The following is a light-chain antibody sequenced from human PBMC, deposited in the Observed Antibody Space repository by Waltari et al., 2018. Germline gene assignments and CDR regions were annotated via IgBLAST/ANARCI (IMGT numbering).Light chain of an antibody. Sequence: SYELTQPPSVSVSPGQTASIRCSGDKLGTKYAYWYQQRAGKSPVLVIFQDTKRPSGSPERFSGSNSGNTATLTISGTQAMDEADYYCQAWDSSVVFGGGTKLTVL. CDR1: KLGTKY. CDR2: QDT. J-gene: IGLJ2*01. CDR3: QAWDSSVV. V-gene: IGLV3-1*01.